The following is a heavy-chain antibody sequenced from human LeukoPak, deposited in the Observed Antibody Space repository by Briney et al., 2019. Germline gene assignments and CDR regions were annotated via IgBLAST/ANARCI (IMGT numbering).Heavy chain of an antibody. D-gene: IGHD3-9*01. CDR2: ISGSGGST. V-gene: IGHV3-23*01. J-gene: IGHJ1*01. Sequence: HPGGSLRLSCAASGFTFSSYGMSWVRQAPGKGLEWVSAISGSGGSTYYADSVKGRFTISRDNSKNTLYLQMNSLRAEDTAVYYCAKGDYDILTGYYSLAEYFQHWGQGTLVTVSS. CDR3: AKGDYDILTGYYSLAEYFQH. CDR1: GFTFSSYG.